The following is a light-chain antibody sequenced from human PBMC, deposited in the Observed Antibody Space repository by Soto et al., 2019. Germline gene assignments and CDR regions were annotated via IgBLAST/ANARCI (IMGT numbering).Light chain of an antibody. CDR1: QSVSSN. V-gene: IGKV3-15*01. Sequence: EIVMTQSPATLSVSPGERAALSCRASQSVSSNFAWYQQKPGQSPRLLIYGASTRATGIPARFRGSGSGKEFTLTIRGLQSEDFPVYYCQQYNNWPYTFGQGTKLAIK. J-gene: IGKJ2*01. CDR2: GAS. CDR3: QQYNNWPYT.